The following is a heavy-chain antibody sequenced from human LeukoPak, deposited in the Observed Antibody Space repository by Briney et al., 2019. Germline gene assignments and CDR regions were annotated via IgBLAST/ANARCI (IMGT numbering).Heavy chain of an antibody. Sequence: GASVKVSCKASGYTFTSYAMHWVRQAPGQRLEWMGRSNAGNGNTKYSQEFQGRVTITRDTSASTAYMELSSLRSEDMAVYYCARDYDILTGYSGFLAYWGQGTLVTVSS. CDR1: GYTFTSYA. V-gene: IGHV1-3*02. CDR3: ARDYDILTGYSGFLAY. D-gene: IGHD3-9*01. J-gene: IGHJ4*02. CDR2: SNAGNGNT.